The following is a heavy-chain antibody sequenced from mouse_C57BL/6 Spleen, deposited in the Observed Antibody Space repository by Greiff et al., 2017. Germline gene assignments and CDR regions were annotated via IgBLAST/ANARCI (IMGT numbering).Heavy chain of an antibody. V-gene: IGHV1-69*01. CDR3: ARFTTVVAYDYCAMDY. CDR2: IDPSDSYT. Sequence: QLKQPGAELVMPGASVKLSCKASGYTFTSYWMHWVKQRPGQGLEWIGEIDPSDSYTNYNQKFKGKSTLTVDKSSSTAYMQLSSLTSEDSAVYYCARFTTVVAYDYCAMDYWGQGTSVTVSS. CDR1: GYTFTSYW. J-gene: IGHJ4*01. D-gene: IGHD1-1*01.